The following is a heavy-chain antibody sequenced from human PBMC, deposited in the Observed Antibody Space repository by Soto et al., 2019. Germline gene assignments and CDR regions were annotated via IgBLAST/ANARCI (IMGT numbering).Heavy chain of an antibody. V-gene: IGHV3-72*01. CDR2: VRSKTNSYTT. D-gene: IGHD1-26*01. CDR3: ARDKLGGGFDY. CDR1: GFRFSDHY. J-gene: IGHJ4*02. Sequence: EVQLVESGGGLVQPGGSLRLSCAASGFRFSDHYMDWVRQAPGKGLEWVGRVRSKTNSYTTEYAASVNGRFTVSREDSENLVYLQMNSLKTEDTAVYYCARDKLGGGFDYWGQGTLVTVSS.